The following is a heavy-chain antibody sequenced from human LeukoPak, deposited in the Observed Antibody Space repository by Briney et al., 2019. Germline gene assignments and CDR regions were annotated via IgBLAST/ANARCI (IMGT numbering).Heavy chain of an antibody. CDR1: GGSISSSSYY. CDR2: IYYSGST. CDR3: ARASYSYDINGWVPFDY. Sequence: SETLSLTCTVSGGSISSSSYYWGWIRQPPGKGLEWIGSIYYSGSTYYNPSLKSRVTVSGDTSKNQFSLRLSSVTAADTAVYYCARASYSYDINGWVPFDYWGQGTLVTVSS. J-gene: IGHJ4*02. D-gene: IGHD3-22*01. V-gene: IGHV4-39*07.